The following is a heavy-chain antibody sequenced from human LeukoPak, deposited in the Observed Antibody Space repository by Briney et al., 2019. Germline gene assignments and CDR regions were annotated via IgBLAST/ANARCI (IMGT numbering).Heavy chain of an antibody. D-gene: IGHD3-3*01. CDR3: ARASWSDGGAFDI. V-gene: IGHV1-2*02. Sequence: GASVKVSCKASGYTFTGYYMHWVRQAPGQGLEWMGWINPNSGGTNYAQKFQGRVTMTRDTSISTAYMELSRLRSDDTAVYYCARASWSDGGAFDIWGQGTMVTVSS. CDR1: GYTFTGYY. J-gene: IGHJ3*02. CDR2: INPNSGGT.